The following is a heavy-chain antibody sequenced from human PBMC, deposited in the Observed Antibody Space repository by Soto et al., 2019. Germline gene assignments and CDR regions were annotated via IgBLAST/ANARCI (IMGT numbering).Heavy chain of an antibody. V-gene: IGHV1-69*08. J-gene: IGHJ4*02. CDR3: VRDWESTAQTRAFGDS. D-gene: IGHD6-6*01. CDR1: GGTFSSYT. CDR2: IIPIFGVT. Sequence: VQLVQSAAEVKKPGSSVKVSCKTSGGTFSSYTITWVRQAPGQGLEWLGRIIPIFGVTNYAQTFQDRVTSTADRSTTTAYMELSRLRSAATAVYYCVRDWESTAQTRAFGDSWAQGTLVTFSS.